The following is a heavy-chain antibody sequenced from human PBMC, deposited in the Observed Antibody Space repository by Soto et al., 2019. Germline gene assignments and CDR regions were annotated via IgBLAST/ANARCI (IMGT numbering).Heavy chain of an antibody. CDR1: GFTFTNFA. Sequence: GGSLRLACEASGFTFTNFAMSWVRQSPGRGLEWVSGISASGRDTYYADSVKDRFTVSRDNSKNTLYLQMNSLRAEDAAIYYCAKGKASGWYYFDYWGQGARVTVSS. D-gene: IGHD6-19*01. J-gene: IGHJ4*02. CDR2: ISASGRDT. CDR3: AKGKASGWYYFDY. V-gene: IGHV3-23*01.